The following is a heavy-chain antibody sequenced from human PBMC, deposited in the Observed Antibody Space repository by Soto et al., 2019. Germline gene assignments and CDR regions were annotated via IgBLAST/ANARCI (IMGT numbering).Heavy chain of an antibody. D-gene: IGHD3-22*01. J-gene: IGHJ4*02. CDR1: GDTLSTYY. CDR2: INPRSGKT. CDR3: ARGVGYSDSSGYPFDY. V-gene: IGHV1-46*03. Sequence: VQLVQSGAEVKRPGASVKISCKASGDTLSTYYMHWARQAPGQGLEWMGIINPRSGKTNYPQKFQGRVTMTRETSTNTVYMELSTLRSEDTAMYYCARGVGYSDSSGYPFDYWGQGTLVTVSS.